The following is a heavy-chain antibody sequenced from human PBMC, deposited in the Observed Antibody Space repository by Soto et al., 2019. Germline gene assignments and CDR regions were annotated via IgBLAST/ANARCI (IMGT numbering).Heavy chain of an antibody. V-gene: IGHV3-33*01. CDR2: IWYDGINK. Sequence: GGSLRLSYAASGVNFSSHGVHWVRQTTGKGLEWVAVIWYDGINKYYADSVKGRFTISRDNSKNTLYLQMNSLRAEDTAVYYCARGEWIQLWLPFDYWGQGTLVTVSS. D-gene: IGHD5-18*01. CDR3: ARGEWIQLWLPFDY. J-gene: IGHJ4*02. CDR1: GVNFSSHG.